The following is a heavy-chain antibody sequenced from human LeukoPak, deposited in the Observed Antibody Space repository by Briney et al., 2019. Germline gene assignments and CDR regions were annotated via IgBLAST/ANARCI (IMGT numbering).Heavy chain of an antibody. D-gene: IGHD2-21*02. J-gene: IGHJ4*02. CDR1: GFTFSTYG. CDR2: ISYDGSNQ. Sequence: GGSLRLSCAASGFTFSTYGMHWVRQAPGKGLEWVAVISYDGSNQYYADSVRGRFTISRDNSKNTLYLQMNSLRAEDTAVYYCAKDQRFTAGGQGTLVTVSS. V-gene: IGHV3-30*18. CDR3: AKDQRFTA.